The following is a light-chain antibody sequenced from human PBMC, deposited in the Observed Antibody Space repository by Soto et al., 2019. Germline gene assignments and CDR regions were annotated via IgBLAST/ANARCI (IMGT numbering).Light chain of an antibody. CDR1: QSVRNN. CDR3: QPYNNWPPIT. Sequence: EIMMTQSPATLSVSPGERATLACRASQSVRNNLAWYQQKPGQAPRLLIYYASTRATGIPARFSGSGSGTEFTLTISSLQSEDFALYYCQPYNNWPPITFGQGTRLEIK. V-gene: IGKV3-15*01. J-gene: IGKJ5*01. CDR2: YAS.